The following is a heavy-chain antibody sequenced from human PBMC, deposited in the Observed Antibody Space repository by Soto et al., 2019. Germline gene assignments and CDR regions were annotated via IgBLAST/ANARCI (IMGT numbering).Heavy chain of an antibody. CDR2: VYYSGTT. Sequence: SETLSLTCTVSGGSIISSSYYWVWIRQPPGKGLEWIGDVYYSGTTHYNPSLNSRVTISVDTSKNQFSLRLSSVTAADTAVYYCARLRPPGNWFDPWGQGTLVTVSS. J-gene: IGHJ5*02. V-gene: IGHV4-39*01. CDR3: ARLRPPGNWFDP. CDR1: GGSIISSSYY.